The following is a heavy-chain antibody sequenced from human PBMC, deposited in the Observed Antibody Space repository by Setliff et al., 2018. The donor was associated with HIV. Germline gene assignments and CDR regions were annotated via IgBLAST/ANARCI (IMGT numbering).Heavy chain of an antibody. CDR3: ARSGYSNYQSWFDP. V-gene: IGHV3-23*01. CDR1: GFTFSTFA. Sequence: GESLRLSCAASGFTFSTFAMNWVRQAPGKGLEWVSIISVSGETTYYADSVKGRFTISRDNSKNTLYLQMNSLRAEDTAIYYCARSGYSNYQSWFDPWGQGTLVTVSS. J-gene: IGHJ5*02. CDR2: ISVSGETT. D-gene: IGHD4-4*01.